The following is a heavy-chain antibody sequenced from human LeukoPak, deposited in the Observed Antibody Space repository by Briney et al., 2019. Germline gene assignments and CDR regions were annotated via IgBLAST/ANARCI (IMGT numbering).Heavy chain of an antibody. Sequence: SETLSRTCTLSGGSISTYYWSWIRQPPGEGLEWIWYIYHSGSTNYNPSLKSRVTISVDTSKNQFSLKLSSVTAADTAVYYCARGGGYASPIGYWGQGALVTVSS. J-gene: IGHJ4*02. V-gene: IGHV4-59*01. D-gene: IGHD5-12*01. CDR2: IYHSGST. CDR3: ARGGGYASPIGY. CDR1: GGSISTYY.